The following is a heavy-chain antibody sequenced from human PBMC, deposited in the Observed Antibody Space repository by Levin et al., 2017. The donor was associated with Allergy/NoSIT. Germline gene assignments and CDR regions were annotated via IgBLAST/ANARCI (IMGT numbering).Heavy chain of an antibody. Sequence: SPTLSLPCTVSGGSIRGGGYHWTWIRQHPEKGLEWIGYIYYSGSTFYNPSLKSRLMISVDTSKNQFSLNVSSVTAADTAVYYCAREDGSTFDFWGQGDLVTVAS. CDR3: AREDGSTFDF. CDR1: GGSIRGGGYH. CDR2: IYYSGST. J-gene: IGHJ4*02. V-gene: IGHV4-31*03. D-gene: IGHD2-2*03.